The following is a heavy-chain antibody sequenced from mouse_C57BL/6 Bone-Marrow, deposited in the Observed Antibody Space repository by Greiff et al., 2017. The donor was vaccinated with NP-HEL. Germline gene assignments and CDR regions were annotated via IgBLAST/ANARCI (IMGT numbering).Heavy chain of an antibody. CDR1: GFSFNTYA. D-gene: IGHD2-12*01. J-gene: IGHJ3*01. CDR2: IRSKSNNYAT. CDR3: VREYSYAD. V-gene: IGHV10-1*01. Sequence: DVQLVESGGGLVQPKGSLKLSCAASGFSFNTYAMNWVRQAPGQGLEWVARIRSKSNNYATYYDVSVKDRFTISRDDSESMLYLQMNNLKTEDTAKYYCVREYSYADWGQGTLVTVAA.